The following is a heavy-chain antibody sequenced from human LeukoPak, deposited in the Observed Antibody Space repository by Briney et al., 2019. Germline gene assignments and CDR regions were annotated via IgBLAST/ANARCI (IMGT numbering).Heavy chain of an antibody. V-gene: IGHV3-15*01. Sequence: GGSLRLSCAASGFTFSSAWMSWVRQAPGKGLEWVGRIKRKTDGGTTDCAAPVKGRFTISRDDSENTLYLQINSLKAEDSAVYYCTTVGLSGYYDGNGYYYFDYWGQGALVTVSS. J-gene: IGHJ4*02. D-gene: IGHD3-22*01. CDR2: IKRKTDGGTT. CDR3: TTVGLSGYYDGNGYYYFDY. CDR1: GFTFSSAW.